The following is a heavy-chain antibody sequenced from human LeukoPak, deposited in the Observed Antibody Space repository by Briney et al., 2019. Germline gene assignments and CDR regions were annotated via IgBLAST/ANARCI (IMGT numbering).Heavy chain of an antibody. V-gene: IGHV3-21*01. CDR1: GFTFSSYS. CDR2: ISSSSSYI. CDR3: ARDPVPGTAAAGTH. Sequence: GGSLRLSCAASGFTFSSYSMNWVRQAPGRGLEWVSSISSSSSYIYYADSVKGRFTISRDNAKNSLYLQMNSLRAEDTAVYYCARDPVPGTAAAGTHWGQGTLVTVSS. D-gene: IGHD6-13*01. J-gene: IGHJ4*02.